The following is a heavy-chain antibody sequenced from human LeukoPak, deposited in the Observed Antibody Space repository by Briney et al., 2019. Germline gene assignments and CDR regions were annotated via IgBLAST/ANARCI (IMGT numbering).Heavy chain of an antibody. CDR3: AKDPDVYSDYGNYFDY. CDR2: ISGSGGST. V-gene: IGHV3-23*01. Sequence: GGSLRLSCAASGFTFSSYAMSWVRQAPGKGLEWVSAISGSGGSTYYADSVKGRFTISRDNFKNTLYLQMNSLRGEDTAVYYCAKDPDVYSDYGNYFDYWGQGTLVTVSS. CDR1: GFTFSSYA. J-gene: IGHJ4*02. D-gene: IGHD4-11*01.